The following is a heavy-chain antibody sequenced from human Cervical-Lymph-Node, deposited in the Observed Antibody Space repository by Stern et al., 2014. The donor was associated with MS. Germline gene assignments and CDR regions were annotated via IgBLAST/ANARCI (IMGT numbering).Heavy chain of an antibody. Sequence: ESGPTLVKPTQTLTLTCTFSGFSLSTSGVGVGWIRQPPGKALEWLALIFWDDDRRDSPSLKSRLTITKDTSKNQVVLTMTNMDPVDTATYYCARQSLGAVAGARYFDYWGQGTLVTVSS. V-gene: IGHV2-5*02. CDR1: GFSLSTSGVG. D-gene: IGHD6-19*01. CDR3: ARQSLGAVAGARYFDY. CDR2: IFWDDDR. J-gene: IGHJ4*02.